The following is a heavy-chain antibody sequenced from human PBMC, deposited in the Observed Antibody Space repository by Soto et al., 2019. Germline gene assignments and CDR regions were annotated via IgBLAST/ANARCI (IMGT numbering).Heavy chain of an antibody. CDR1: GFTFSSYW. V-gene: IGHV3-7*01. Sequence: GGSLRLSCAASGFTFSSYWMSWVRQAPGKGLEWVANIKQDGSEKYYVDSVKGRFTISRDNAKNSLYLQMNSLRAEDTAVYYCAREGVWVAVAGSITDYWGQGTLVTVSS. CDR2: IKQDGSEK. J-gene: IGHJ4*02. CDR3: AREGVWVAVAGSITDY. D-gene: IGHD6-19*01.